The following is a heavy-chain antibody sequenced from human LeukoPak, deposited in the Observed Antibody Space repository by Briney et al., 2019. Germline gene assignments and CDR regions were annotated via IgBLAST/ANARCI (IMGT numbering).Heavy chain of an antibody. CDR1: GFTFSSYA. V-gene: IGHV3-30*01. J-gene: IGHJ3*02. CDR3: ARGPDDSSGYYVFAAAFDI. D-gene: IGHD3-22*01. Sequence: PGRSLRLSCAASGFTFSSYAMHWVRQAPGKGLEWVAVISYDGSNKYYADSVKGRFTISRDNSKNTMYLQMNSLRAEDTAVYYCARGPDDSSGYYVFAAAFDIWGQGTMVTVS. CDR2: ISYDGSNK.